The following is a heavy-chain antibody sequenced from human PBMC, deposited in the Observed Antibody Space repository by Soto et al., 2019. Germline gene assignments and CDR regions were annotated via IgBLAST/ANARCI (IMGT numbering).Heavy chain of an antibody. Sequence: PGGSLRLSCAASGFEFGNYAMSWVRRAPGKGLEWVSLISATGGGTYYADSVKGRFTISRDNSHNTLYLQVHSLTAEDTAVYYCAKDRRAGGNSAFYFDFWGQGAQVTVSS. J-gene: IGHJ4*02. CDR1: GFEFGNYA. CDR3: AKDRRAGGNSAFYFDF. V-gene: IGHV3-23*01. CDR2: ISATGGGT. D-gene: IGHD3-16*01.